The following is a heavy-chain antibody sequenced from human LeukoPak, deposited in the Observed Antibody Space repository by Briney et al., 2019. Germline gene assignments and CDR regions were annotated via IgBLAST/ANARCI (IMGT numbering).Heavy chain of an antibody. CDR1: GGSFSGYC. D-gene: IGHD3-10*02. J-gene: IGHJ4*02. V-gene: IGHV4-34*01. CDR2: INHSGST. CDR3: ARKRYSYARGCFDY. Sequence: PSETLSLTCAVYGGSFSGYCWSWIRQPPGKGLEWIGEINHSGSTNYNPSLKSRVTISVDTSKNQFSLKLSSVTAADTAVYYCARKRYSYARGCFDYWGQGTLVTVSS.